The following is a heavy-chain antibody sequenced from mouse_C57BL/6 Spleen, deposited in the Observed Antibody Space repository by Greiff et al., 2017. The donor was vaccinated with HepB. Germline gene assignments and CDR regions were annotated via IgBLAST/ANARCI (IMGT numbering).Heavy chain of an antibody. CDR1: GYAFSSSW. J-gene: IGHJ3*01. CDR3: AREGYYGRGAWFAY. D-gene: IGHD1-1*01. V-gene: IGHV1-82*01. CDR2: IYPGDGDT. Sequence: QVQLKESGPELVNPGASVKISCKASGYAFSSSWMNWVKQRPGKGLEWIGRIYPGDGDTNYNGKFKGKATLTADKSSSTAYMQLSSLTSEDSAVYFCAREGYYGRGAWFAYWGQGTLVTVSA.